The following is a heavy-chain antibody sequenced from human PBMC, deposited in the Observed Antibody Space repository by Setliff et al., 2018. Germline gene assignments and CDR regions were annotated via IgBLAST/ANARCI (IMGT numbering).Heavy chain of an antibody. V-gene: IGHV4-61*02. CDR2: IQGTGNT. J-gene: IGHJ4*02. CDR3: AGTPARGTTWLSPFDY. CDR1: GGSFDSGTHY. D-gene: IGHD3-9*01. Sequence: VTGGSFDSGTHYWSWIRQPAGKVPEWIGLIQGTGNTNYNPSLQSRATISIDTSKNQISLKITSVTAADTALYSCAGTPARGTTWLSPFDYWGQGIQVTVSS.